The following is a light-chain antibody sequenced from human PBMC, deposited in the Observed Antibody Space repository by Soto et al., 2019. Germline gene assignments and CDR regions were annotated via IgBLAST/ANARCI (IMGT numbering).Light chain of an antibody. CDR3: QQRSAGVT. Sequence: EIVLTQSPATLSLSPGERATLSCRASQSVSSYLAWYQQKPGQAPRLLIYDASNRATGIPARFSGSWSGTDFTLTISSLEPEDFAVYYCQQRSAGVTFGGGTKVEIK. V-gene: IGKV3-11*01. J-gene: IGKJ4*01. CDR1: QSVSSY. CDR2: DAS.